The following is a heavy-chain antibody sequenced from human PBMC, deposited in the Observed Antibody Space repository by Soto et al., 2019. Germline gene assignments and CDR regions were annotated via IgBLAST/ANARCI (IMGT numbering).Heavy chain of an antibody. CDR3: ARAYGSGRAYDH. V-gene: IGHV4-4*07. CDR1: TDSVSSYD. CDR2: IYAHGGP. J-gene: IGHJ4*02. Sequence: QVQLQESGPGLVKPAETLSLTCTSSTDSVSSYDWAWIRQPDGKGLEWIGHIYAHGGPTSNPSLKSRVTLALDTSKNPVSPNVDSVTAMDTAVYYCARAYGSGRAYDHWGQGTLVTVSS. D-gene: IGHD3-10*01.